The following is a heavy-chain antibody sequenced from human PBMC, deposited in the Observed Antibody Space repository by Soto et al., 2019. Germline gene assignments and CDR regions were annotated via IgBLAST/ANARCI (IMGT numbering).Heavy chain of an antibody. CDR2: IKQDGSEK. V-gene: IGHV3-7*01. CDR3: ARDQYYFWSGVFGY. Sequence: GGSLRLSCAASGFTFSSYWMSWVRQAPGKGLEWVANIKQDGSEKYYVDSVKGRFTISRDNAKNSLYLQMNSLRAEDTAVYYCARDQYYFWSGVFGYWGQGTLVTVSS. D-gene: IGHD3-3*01. CDR1: GFTFSSYW. J-gene: IGHJ4*02.